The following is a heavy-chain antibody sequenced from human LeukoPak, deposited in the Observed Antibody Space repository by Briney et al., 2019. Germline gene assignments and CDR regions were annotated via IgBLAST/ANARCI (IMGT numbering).Heavy chain of an antibody. J-gene: IGHJ6*02. CDR3: ARFGVVTKYYYYGMDV. D-gene: IGHD3-3*01. Sequence: ASVKVSCKASGYTFTSYGISWVRQAPGQGLEWMGWIGAYNGNTNYAQKLQDRVTMTTDTSTSTAYMELRSLRSDDTAVYYCARFGVVTKYYYYGMDVWGQGTTVTVSS. CDR1: GYTFTSYG. V-gene: IGHV1-18*01. CDR2: IGAYNGNT.